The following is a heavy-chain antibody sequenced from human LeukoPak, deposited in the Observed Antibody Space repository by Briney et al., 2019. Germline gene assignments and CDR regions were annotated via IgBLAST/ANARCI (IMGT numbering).Heavy chain of an antibody. D-gene: IGHD6-13*01. Sequence: GESLKISCKISGYRLTNNWIGWVRQVPGKGLEWMGLIYPGYSDAKYSPSFQGQVILSVDTSISTAYLQLGGLRASDTAIYYCVRFALSSSLDHWGQGTLVTVS. V-gene: IGHV5-51*01. CDR1: GYRLTNNW. CDR3: VRFALSSSLDH. J-gene: IGHJ5*02. CDR2: IYPGYSDA.